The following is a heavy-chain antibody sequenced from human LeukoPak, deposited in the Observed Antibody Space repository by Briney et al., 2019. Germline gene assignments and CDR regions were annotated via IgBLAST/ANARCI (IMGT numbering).Heavy chain of an antibody. J-gene: IGHJ3*02. V-gene: IGHV1-2*02. Sequence: ASVKVSCKASGYTFTGYYMHWVRQAPGQGLEWMGWINPNSGGTNYAQKLQGRVTTTTDTSTSTAYMELRSLRSDDTAVYYCARARRDGYNSDAFDIWGQGTMVTVSS. CDR3: ARARRDGYNSDAFDI. CDR2: INPNSGGT. D-gene: IGHD5-24*01. CDR1: GYTFTGYY.